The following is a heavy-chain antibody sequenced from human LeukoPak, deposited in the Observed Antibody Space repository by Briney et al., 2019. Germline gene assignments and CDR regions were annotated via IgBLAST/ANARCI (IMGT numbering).Heavy chain of an antibody. J-gene: IGHJ4*02. CDR2: INHSGST. CDR3: ARGKDILTGYYGENY. V-gene: IGHV4-34*01. D-gene: IGHD3-9*01. CDR1: GGSFSAYY. Sequence: SETLSLTCAVYGGSFSAYYWNWIRQPPGKGLEWIGEINHSGSTSYNPSLKSRVTISVDTSKKQFSLKLSSVTAADTAVYYCARGKDILTGYYGENYWGQGALVTASS.